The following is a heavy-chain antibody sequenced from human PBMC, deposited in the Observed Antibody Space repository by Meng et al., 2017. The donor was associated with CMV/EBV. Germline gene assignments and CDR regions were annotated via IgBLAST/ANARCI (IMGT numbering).Heavy chain of an antibody. V-gene: IGHV5-51*01. J-gene: IGHJ3*02. CDR2: IYHGDSDT. D-gene: IGHD4-23*01. Sequence: GESLKISCKGSGYSFTSYWIGWVRQMPGKGLEWMGIIYHGDSDTRYSPSFQGQVTISADKSISTAYLQLSSLKASDTAMYYCATTITTVLMGADACDIWGQGTMVTVSS. CDR3: ATTITTVLMGADACDI. CDR1: GYSFTSYW.